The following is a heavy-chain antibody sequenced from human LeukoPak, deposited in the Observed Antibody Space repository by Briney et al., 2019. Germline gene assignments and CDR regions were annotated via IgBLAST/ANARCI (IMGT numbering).Heavy chain of an antibody. Sequence: GGSLRLSCVASGFTLSRYNMKWVRQAPGKRLEWVSSISWRSSDIEYADSVKARFTISRDIDKKSLYLQMNSLRVEDTAVYYCARGSAFWSGYYGDYWGQGTLVTVSS. V-gene: IGHV3-21*01. CDR1: GFTLSRYN. CDR3: ARGSAFWSGYYGDY. D-gene: IGHD3-3*01. CDR2: ISWRSSDI. J-gene: IGHJ4*02.